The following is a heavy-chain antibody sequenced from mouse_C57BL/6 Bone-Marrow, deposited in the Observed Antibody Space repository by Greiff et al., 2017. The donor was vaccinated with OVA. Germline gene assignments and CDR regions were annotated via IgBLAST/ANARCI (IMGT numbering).Heavy chain of an antibody. CDR3: ARKGDGYDYYAMDY. D-gene: IGHD2-2*01. CDR1: GYTFTSYW. CDR2: IYPGSGST. V-gene: IGHV1-55*01. Sequence: QVQLQQPGAELVKPGASVKMSCKASGYTFTSYWITWVKQRPGQGLEWIGDIYPGSGSTNYNEKFKSKATLTVDTSSSTAYMQLSSLTSEDSAVYYCARKGDGYDYYAMDYWGQGTSVTVSS. J-gene: IGHJ4*01.